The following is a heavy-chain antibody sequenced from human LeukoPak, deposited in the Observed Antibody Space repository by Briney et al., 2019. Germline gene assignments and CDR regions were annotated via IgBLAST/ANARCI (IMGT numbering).Heavy chain of an antibody. CDR3: ARGRGSHSFDY. CDR1: GFMFSSNW. Sequence: PGGSLRLSCAASGFMFSSNWMSWVRLAPGKGLEWVAVISYDGSNKYYADSVKGRFTISRDNSKNTLYLQMNSLRAEDTAVYYCARGRGSHSFDYWGQGTLVTVSS. V-gene: IGHV3-30-3*01. CDR2: ISYDGSNK. J-gene: IGHJ4*02. D-gene: IGHD1-26*01.